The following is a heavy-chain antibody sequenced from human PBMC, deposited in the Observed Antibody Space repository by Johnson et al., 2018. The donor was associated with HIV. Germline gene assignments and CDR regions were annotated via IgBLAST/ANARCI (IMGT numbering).Heavy chain of an antibody. CDR2: ISWNSGSI. J-gene: IGHJ3*01. CDR1: GFSFDDYA. V-gene: IGHV3-9*01. Sequence: VQLVESGGGLVQPGRSLRLSCAASGFSFDDYAMHWVRQVPGKGLEWVSAISWNSGSIGYADSVKGRFTISRDNGKNSLYLQMNSLTKEDTAFYYCAKDMVPWFGELPGAFDGFWSGYYNPFDFWGQGTMVTVSS. D-gene: IGHD3-3*01. CDR3: AKDMVPWFGELPGAFDGFWSGYYNPFDF.